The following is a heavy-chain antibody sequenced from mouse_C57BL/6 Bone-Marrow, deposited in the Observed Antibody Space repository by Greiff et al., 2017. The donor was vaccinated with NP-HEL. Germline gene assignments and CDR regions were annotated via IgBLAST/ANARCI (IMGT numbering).Heavy chain of an antibody. D-gene: IGHD1-1*01. J-gene: IGHJ4*01. Sequence: VKLMESGAELVRPGASVKLSCKASGYTFTDYDINWVKQRPGQGLEWIARIYPGSGNTYYNEKFKGKATLTAEKSSSTAYMQLSSLTSEDSAVYFCARYYYGSSYVDYYAMDYWGQGTSVTVSS. CDR2: IYPGSGNT. CDR3: ARYYYGSSYVDYYAMDY. V-gene: IGHV1-76*01. CDR1: GYTFTDYD.